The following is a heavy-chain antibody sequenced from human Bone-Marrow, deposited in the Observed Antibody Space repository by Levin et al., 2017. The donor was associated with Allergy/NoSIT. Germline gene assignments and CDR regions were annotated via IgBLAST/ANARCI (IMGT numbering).Heavy chain of an antibody. Sequence: LSLTCAASGFTFSSYSMNWVRQAPGKGLEWVSSISSSSSYIYYADSVKGRFTISRDNAKNSLYLQMNSLRAEDTAVYYCARDFVEQWLVPVFNYQKYNWFDPWGQGTLVTVSS. J-gene: IGHJ5*02. CDR3: ARDFVEQWLVPVFNYQKYNWFDP. CDR1: GFTFSSYS. CDR2: ISSSSSYI. D-gene: IGHD6-19*01. V-gene: IGHV3-21*01.